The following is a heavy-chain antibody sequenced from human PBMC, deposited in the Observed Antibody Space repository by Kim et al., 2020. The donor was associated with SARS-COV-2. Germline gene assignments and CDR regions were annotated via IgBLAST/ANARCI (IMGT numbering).Heavy chain of an antibody. D-gene: IGHD2-2*01. CDR3: AREGCSSTSCYATWYFGLDL. J-gene: IGHJ2*01. CDR2: INTNTGNP. CDR1: GYTFTSYA. Sequence: ASVKVSCKASGYTFTSYAMNWVRQAPGQGLEWMGWINTNTGNPTYAQGFTGRFVFSLDTSVSTAYLQISSLKAEDTAVYYCAREGCSSTSCYATWYFGLDLWGRGTLVTVSS. V-gene: IGHV7-4-1*02.